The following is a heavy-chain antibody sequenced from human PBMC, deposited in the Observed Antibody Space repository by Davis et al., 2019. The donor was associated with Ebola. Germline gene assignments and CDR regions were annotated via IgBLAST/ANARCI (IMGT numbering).Heavy chain of an antibody. Sequence: GESRKISCKGSGYTFTTYWIGWVRQMPGKGLEWMGIIYPGDSDTRYSPSFQGQVTISADKSISTAYLQWSSLKASDTAMYYCARRGGWSGAFLDYWGQGTLVTVSS. CDR2: IYPGDSDT. CDR3: ARRGGWSGAFLDY. CDR1: GYTFTTYW. D-gene: IGHD3-3*02. J-gene: IGHJ4*02. V-gene: IGHV5-51*01.